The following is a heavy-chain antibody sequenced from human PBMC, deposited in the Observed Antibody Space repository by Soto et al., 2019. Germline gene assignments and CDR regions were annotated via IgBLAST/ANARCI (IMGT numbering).Heavy chain of an antibody. V-gene: IGHV4-34*01. CDR2: INRSGST. Sequence: SETLSLTCAVYGGSFSGYYWSWIRQPPGKGLEWIGEINRSGSTNYNPSLKSRVTISVDTSKNQFSLKLSSVTAADTAVYYCARYYYGSGSFPLNWFAPWGQGTLVTVSS. CDR3: ARYYYGSGSFPLNWFAP. J-gene: IGHJ5*02. D-gene: IGHD3-10*01. CDR1: GGSFSGYY.